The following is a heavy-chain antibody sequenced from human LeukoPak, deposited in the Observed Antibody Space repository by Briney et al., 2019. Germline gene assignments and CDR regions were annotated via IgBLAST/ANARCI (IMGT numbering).Heavy chain of an antibody. J-gene: IGHJ4*02. CDR2: INPNSGGT. Sequence: VKVSCKASGYTFTGYHMHWVRQAPGQGLEWMGWINPNSGGTNYAQKFQGRVTMTRDTSISTAYMELSRLRSDDTAVYYCARVAIPSTVTQWYFDYWGQGTLVTVSS. V-gene: IGHV1-2*02. CDR3: ARVAIPSTVTQWYFDY. D-gene: IGHD4-17*01. CDR1: GYTFTGYH.